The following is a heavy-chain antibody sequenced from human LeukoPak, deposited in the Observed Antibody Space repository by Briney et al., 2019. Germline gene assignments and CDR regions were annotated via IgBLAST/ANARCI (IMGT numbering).Heavy chain of an antibody. D-gene: IGHD3-22*01. CDR1: GDSINSYH. V-gene: IGHV4-39*07. J-gene: IGHJ4*02. CDR3: AREAINDRADY. Sequence: SETLSLTCTISGDSINSYHWGWIRQPPGKGLEWIGSIYYSGSTYYNPSLKSRVTISVDTSKNQFSLKLSSVTAADTAVYYCAREAINDRADYWGQGTLVTVSS. CDR2: IYYSGST.